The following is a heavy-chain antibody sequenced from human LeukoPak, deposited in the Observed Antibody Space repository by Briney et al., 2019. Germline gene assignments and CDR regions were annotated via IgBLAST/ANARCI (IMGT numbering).Heavy chain of an antibody. Sequence: GGTLRLSCVASGFTFSNYAMSWVRQAPGKGLEWVSSISDGGGGTYYADSVKGRFTISRDNSKNTLYLLMNSLRAEDTAIYYCANRGKYYFDYWGQGTLVTVSS. CDR2: ISDGGGGT. V-gene: IGHV3-23*01. CDR3: ANRGKYYFDY. D-gene: IGHD3-10*01. J-gene: IGHJ4*02. CDR1: GFTFSNYA.